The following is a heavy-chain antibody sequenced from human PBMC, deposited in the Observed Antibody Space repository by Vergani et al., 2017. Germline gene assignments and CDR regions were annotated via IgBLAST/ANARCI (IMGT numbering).Heavy chain of an antibody. CDR2: INPSGGST. V-gene: IGHV1-46*03. J-gene: IGHJ4*02. CDR3: ARTSSISGSYYNGEWDY. CDR1: GYTFTSYY. Sequence: QVQLVQSGAEVKKPGASVKVSCKASGYTFTSYYMHWVRQAPGQGLEWMGIINPSGGSTDYGPKFQGRATMTRDTSTRTVYMDLTGLRSDDTAMYYCARTSSISGSYYNGEWDYWGQGTLVVVSS. D-gene: IGHD3-10*01.